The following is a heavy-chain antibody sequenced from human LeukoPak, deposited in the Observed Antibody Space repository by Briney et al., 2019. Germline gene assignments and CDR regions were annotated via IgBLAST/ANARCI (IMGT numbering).Heavy chain of an antibody. CDR3: ARQMYYYDNSGYYDY. CDR1: GGSISSSTYY. J-gene: IGHJ4*02. Sequence: PSETLSLTCTVSGGSISSSTYYWGWIRRPPGKGLEWIGSIYYSGSTYYNPSFKSRVTISVDTSKNQFSLKLSSVTAADTALYYCARQMYYYDNSGYYDYWGQGTLVTVSS. CDR2: IYYSGST. D-gene: IGHD3-22*01. V-gene: IGHV4-39*01.